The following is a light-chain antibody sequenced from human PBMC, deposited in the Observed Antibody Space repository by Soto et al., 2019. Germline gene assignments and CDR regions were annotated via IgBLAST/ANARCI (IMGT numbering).Light chain of an antibody. CDR3: SSYAGNNNLL. CDR2: EVN. CDR1: SSDVGKYKF. V-gene: IGLV2-8*01. Sequence: QSALTQPPSASGSPGQSVTISCTGTSSDVGKYKFVSWYQQHPGKAPKVIIYEVNNRPSGVPDRFSGSKSANTASLTVSGLRAEDEADYYCSSYAGNNNLLFGGGTKLTVI. J-gene: IGLJ3*02.